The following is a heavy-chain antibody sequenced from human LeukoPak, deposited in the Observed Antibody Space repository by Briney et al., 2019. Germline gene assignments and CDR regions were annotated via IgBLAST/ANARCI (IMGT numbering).Heavy chain of an antibody. CDR1: GFTFRSYS. J-gene: IGHJ4*02. CDR2: ISSSSSNI. D-gene: IGHD3-3*01. CDR3: ARDDRDGYYDFWSGSYPDY. Sequence: PGWSLRLSCAASGFTFRSYSMKWVGQAPGKGLEWVSYISSSSSNIYFADSVKGRFTISRDNAKNSLYLQMNSLRDEDTAVYYCARDDRDGYYDFWSGSYPDYWGQGTLVTVSS. V-gene: IGHV3-48*02.